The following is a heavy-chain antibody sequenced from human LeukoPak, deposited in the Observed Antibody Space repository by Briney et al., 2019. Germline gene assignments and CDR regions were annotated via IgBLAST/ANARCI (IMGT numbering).Heavy chain of an antibody. V-gene: IGHV3-33*01. CDR2: IWYDGTNK. D-gene: IGHD3-22*01. J-gene: IGHJ4*02. CDR1: GFTFGSYG. Sequence: GGSLRLSCAASGFTFGSYGMHWVRQSPGKGLDWVAVIWYDGTNKYYADSVKGRFTISRDNSKNSLYLQMSSLRAEDTAVYYCARGAYYYDSSGDFDYWGQGTLVTVSS. CDR3: ARGAYYYDSSGDFDY.